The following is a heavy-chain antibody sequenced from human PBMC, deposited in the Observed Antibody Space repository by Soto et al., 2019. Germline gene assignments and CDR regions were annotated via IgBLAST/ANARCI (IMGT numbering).Heavy chain of an antibody. CDR3: AKDANIVVVAGATGGMDV. V-gene: IGHV1-2*02. D-gene: IGHD2-2*01. J-gene: IGHJ6*02. CDR2: INPNSGGT. Sequence: VKVSCKASGYTFTDYYMHWVRQAPGQGLEWMGCINPNSGGTNYAQKFQGRVTMTRVTSISTAYMELSSLRSDDTALYYCAKDANIVVVAGATGGMDVWGQGTTVTVSS. CDR1: GYTFTDYY.